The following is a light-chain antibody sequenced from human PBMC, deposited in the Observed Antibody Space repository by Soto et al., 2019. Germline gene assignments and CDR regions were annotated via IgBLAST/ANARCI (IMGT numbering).Light chain of an antibody. CDR1: QAISSY. CDR3: QQLSGHPPT. V-gene: IGKV1-9*01. CDR2: SAS. J-gene: IGKJ4*01. Sequence: DIQLTQSPSFLSASVGDRVTITCRASQAISSYLAWYQQKPGKAPKLLIYSASTLQSGVPSRFSGSGSGTEFTLTIISLQPEDFATYSCQQLSGHPPTFGRGTKVEVK.